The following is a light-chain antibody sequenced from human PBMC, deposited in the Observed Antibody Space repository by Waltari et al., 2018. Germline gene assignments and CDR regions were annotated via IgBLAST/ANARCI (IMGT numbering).Light chain of an antibody. CDR3: QQLDSYPIT. V-gene: IGKV1-9*01. J-gene: IGKJ3*01. Sequence: DIQLTQSPSFLSASVGDRVTITCRASQGISSYLAWYQQKPGKAPKLLIYAASTLQSGVPSRFSGSGSGTEFTHTISSLQPEDFATYHCQQLDSYPITFGPGSKVDIK. CDR1: QGISSY. CDR2: AAS.